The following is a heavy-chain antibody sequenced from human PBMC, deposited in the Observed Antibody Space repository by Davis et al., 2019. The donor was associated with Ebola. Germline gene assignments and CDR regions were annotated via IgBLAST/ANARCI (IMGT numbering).Heavy chain of an antibody. J-gene: IGHJ4*02. CDR3: ARGRAAAAAIDY. V-gene: IGHV6-1*01. CDR1: GDSVSRNSAA. D-gene: IGHD6-13*01. CDR2: TYYRSKWYN. Sequence: SQTPSLTRAISGDSVSRNSAAWNWIRQSPSRGLEWLGRTYYRSKWYNDYAASVKSRITIKPDTSKNQFSLQLNSVTPEDTAVYYCARGRAAAAAIDYWGQGTLVTVSS.